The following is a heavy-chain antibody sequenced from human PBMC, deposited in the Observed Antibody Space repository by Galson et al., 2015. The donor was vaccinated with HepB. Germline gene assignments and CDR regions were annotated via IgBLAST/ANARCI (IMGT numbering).Heavy chain of an antibody. J-gene: IGHJ4*02. CDR3: ARDKEVYSSSSGIDY. V-gene: IGHV1-18*01. CDR2: ISAYNGNT. Sequence: QSGAEVKKPGASVKVSCKASGYTFTSYGISWVRQAPGQGLERMGWISAYNGNTNYAQKLQGRVTMTTDTSTSTAYMELRSLRSDDTAVYYCARDKEVYSSSSGIDYWGQGTLVTVSS. D-gene: IGHD6-6*01. CDR1: GYTFTSYG.